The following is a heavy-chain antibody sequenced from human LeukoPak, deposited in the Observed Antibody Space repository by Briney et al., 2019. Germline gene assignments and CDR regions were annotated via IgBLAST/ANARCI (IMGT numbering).Heavy chain of an antibody. CDR2: IIPIFGTA. J-gene: IGHJ4*02. D-gene: IGHD6-19*01. CDR1: GGTFSSYA. CDR3: ASSIAVAGYFDY. Sequence: EASVTVSFKASGGTFSSYAISWVRQAPGQGLEWMGGIIPIFGTANYAQKFQGRVTITADESTSTAYMELSSLRSEDTAVYYCASSIAVAGYFDYWGQGTLVTVSS. V-gene: IGHV1-69*13.